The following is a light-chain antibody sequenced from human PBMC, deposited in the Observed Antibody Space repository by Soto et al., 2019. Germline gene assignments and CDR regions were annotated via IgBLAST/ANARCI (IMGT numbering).Light chain of an antibody. Sequence: QAVVTPEPSLTVSPGGTVTLTCASSTGEVSSGNFPNWFQQKPGQAPRALTYSTDSKYSWTPARFSVYLVGGKAALTLSGVQPEDEADYYCLLYYGGAGLFGTGTNATVL. CDR2: STD. CDR3: LLYYGGAGL. V-gene: IGLV7-43*01. J-gene: IGLJ1*01. CDR1: TGEVSSGNF.